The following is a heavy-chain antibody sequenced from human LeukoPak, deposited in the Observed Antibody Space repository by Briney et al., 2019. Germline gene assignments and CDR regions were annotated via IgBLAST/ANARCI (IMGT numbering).Heavy chain of an antibody. CDR2: IYYSGST. D-gene: IGHD3-16*02. CDR1: GGSISSSSYY. CDR3: ARDSLAMITFGGVIVSHDYYYYYMDV. J-gene: IGHJ6*03. Sequence: SETLSLTCTVSGGSISSSSYYWGWIRQPPGKGLEWIGSIYYSGSTYYNPSLKSRVTISVDTSKNQFSLKLSSVTAADTAVYYCARDSLAMITFGGVIVSHDYYYYYMDVWSKGTTVTVSS. V-gene: IGHV4-39*07.